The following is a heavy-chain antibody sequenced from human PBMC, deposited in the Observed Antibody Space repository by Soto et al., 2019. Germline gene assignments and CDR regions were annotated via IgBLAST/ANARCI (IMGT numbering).Heavy chain of an antibody. V-gene: IGHV3-30*18. CDR2: ISYDGSNK. CDR3: AKAETEAVAGTFGDY. D-gene: IGHD6-19*01. Sequence: PGGSLRLSCAASGFTFSSYGMHWVRQAPGKGLEWVAVISYDGSNKYYADSVKGRLTISRDNSKNTLYLQMNSLRAEDTAVYYCAKAETEAVAGTFGDYWGQGTLVTVSS. J-gene: IGHJ4*02. CDR1: GFTFSSYG.